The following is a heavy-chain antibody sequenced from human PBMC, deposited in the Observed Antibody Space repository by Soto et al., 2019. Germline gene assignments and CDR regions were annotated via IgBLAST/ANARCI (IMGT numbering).Heavy chain of an antibody. CDR3: ARCDVITNNWFDP. V-gene: IGHV4-31*03. CDR2: IYYSGST. D-gene: IGHD3-22*01. J-gene: IGHJ5*02. Sequence: QVQLQESGPGLVKPSQTLSLTCTVSGGSISSGGYYWSWIRQHPGKGLEWIGYIYYSGSTYYNPSLKRRVTISVDTSKNQSSLKLSSVTAADTAVYYCARCDVITNNWFDPWGQGTLVTVSS. CDR1: GGSISSGGYY.